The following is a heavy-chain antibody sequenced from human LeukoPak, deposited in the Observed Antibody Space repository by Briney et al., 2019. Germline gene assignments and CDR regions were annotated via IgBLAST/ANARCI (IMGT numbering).Heavy chain of an antibody. CDR1: GSSISSSSYY. J-gene: IGHJ3*02. CDR2: IYYSGST. V-gene: IGHV4-39*01. D-gene: IGHD3-10*01. CDR3: ASTLMGRAFDI. Sequence: SETLSLTCTVSGSSISSSSYYWGWVRQPPGKGLEWIGSIYYSGSTYYNPSLKSRVTISVDTSKNQFSLKLSSVTAADTAVYYCASTLMGRAFDIWGQGTMVTVSS.